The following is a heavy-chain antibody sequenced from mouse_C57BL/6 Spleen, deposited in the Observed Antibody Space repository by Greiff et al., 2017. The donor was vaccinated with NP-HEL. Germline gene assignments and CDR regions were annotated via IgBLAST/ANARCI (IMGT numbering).Heavy chain of an antibody. CDR2: ISYDGSN. Sequence: EVQLVESGPGLVKPSQSLSLTCSVTGYSITSGYYWNWIRQFPGNQLEWMGYISYDGSNNYNPSLKNRISITRDTSKNPFFLKLNTVTTEDTATYYCARDRPYGNSDLYFDVWGTGTTVTVSA. D-gene: IGHD2-1*01. CDR1: GYSITSGYY. J-gene: IGHJ1*03. V-gene: IGHV3-6*01. CDR3: ARDRPYGNSDLYFDV.